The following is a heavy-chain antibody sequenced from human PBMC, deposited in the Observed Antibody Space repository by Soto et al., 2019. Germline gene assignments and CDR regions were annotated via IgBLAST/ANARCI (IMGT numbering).Heavy chain of an antibody. V-gene: IGHV3-72*01. J-gene: IGHJ4*02. Sequence: PGGSLRLSCAGSGFTFSDYYIDWVRQAPGKGLEWVGRSRDKGNSYSTDYAASVKGRFTVSRDTSKNSLYLQMNSLKADDTALYYCARSISGTTSFDSWGQGTPVTFSS. CDR1: GFTFSDYY. CDR3: ARSISGTTSFDS. CDR2: SRDKGNSYST. D-gene: IGHD1-7*01.